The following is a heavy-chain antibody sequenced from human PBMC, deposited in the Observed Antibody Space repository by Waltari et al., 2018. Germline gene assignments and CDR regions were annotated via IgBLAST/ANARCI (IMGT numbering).Heavy chain of an antibody. CDR3: ARSGPVLRYFDWLGWGAFDI. V-gene: IGHV4-34*01. Sequence: QVQLQQWGAGLLKPSETLSLTCAVYGGSFSGYYWSWIRQPPGKGLEWIGEINHSGSTNYNPSLKSRVTISVDTSKNQFSLKLSSVTAADTSVYYCARSGPVLRYFDWLGWGAFDIWGQGTMVTVSS. J-gene: IGHJ3*02. CDR1: GGSFSGYY. D-gene: IGHD3-9*01. CDR2: INHSGST.